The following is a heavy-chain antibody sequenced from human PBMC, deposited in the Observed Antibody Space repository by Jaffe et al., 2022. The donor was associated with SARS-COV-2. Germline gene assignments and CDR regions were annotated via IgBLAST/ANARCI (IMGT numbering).Heavy chain of an antibody. CDR2: IYYSGST. Sequence: QVQLQESGPGLVKPSETLSLTCTVSGGSISSYYWSWIRQPPGKGLEWIGYIYYSGSTNYNPSLKSRVTISVDTSKNQFSLKLSSVTAADTAVYYCARGRDRYDSSGYYSYFDYWGQGTLVTVSS. CDR3: ARGRDRYDSSGYYSYFDY. CDR1: GGSISSYY. D-gene: IGHD3-22*01. J-gene: IGHJ4*02. V-gene: IGHV4-59*01.